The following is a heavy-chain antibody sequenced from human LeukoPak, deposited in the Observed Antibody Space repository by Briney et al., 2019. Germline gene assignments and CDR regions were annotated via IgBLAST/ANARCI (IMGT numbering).Heavy chain of an antibody. CDR1: GGSISSYY. D-gene: IGHD5-18*01. CDR3: ARDHGYSYGSNGYAFDI. J-gene: IGHJ3*02. CDR2: IYNSGST. V-gene: IGHV4-59*01. Sequence: SETLSLTCTGSGGSISSYYWSWIRQPPGKGLEWIGYIYNSGSTNYNPSLKSRVTISVDTSKNQFSLKLSSVTAADTAVYYCARDHGYSYGSNGYAFDIWGQGTMVTVSS.